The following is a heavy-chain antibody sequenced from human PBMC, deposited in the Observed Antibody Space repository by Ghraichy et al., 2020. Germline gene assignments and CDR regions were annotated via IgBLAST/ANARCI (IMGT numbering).Heavy chain of an antibody. D-gene: IGHD6-13*01. CDR1: GFTFSSYS. CDR2: ISSSSSYI. CDR3: ARDELAAAGKPFDY. V-gene: IGHV3-21*01. J-gene: IGHJ4*02. Sequence: GGSLRLSCAASGFTFSSYSMNWVRQAPGKGLEWVSSISSSSSYIYYADSVKGRFTISRDNAKNSLYLQMNSLRAEDTAVYYCARDELAAAGKPFDYWGQGTLVTVSS.